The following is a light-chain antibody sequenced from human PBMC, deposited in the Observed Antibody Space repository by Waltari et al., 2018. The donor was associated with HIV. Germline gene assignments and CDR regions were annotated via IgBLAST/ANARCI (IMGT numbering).Light chain of an antibody. Sequence: IVMTQSPLSLSVTPGQPASISCTSSQSLLHSDGKTYLYWYFQKPGHPPKIMIYEVSKRFAGVPDRFSGSGSGTDFTLTISGLQAEDVALYYCQQYYSLPTTFGGGTKVEIK. CDR3: QQYYSLPTT. V-gene: IGKV2D-29*01. J-gene: IGKJ4*01. CDR1: QSLLHSDGKTY. CDR2: EVS.